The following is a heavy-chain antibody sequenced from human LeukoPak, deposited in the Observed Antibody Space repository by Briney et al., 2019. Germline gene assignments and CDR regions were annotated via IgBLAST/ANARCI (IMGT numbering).Heavy chain of an antibody. V-gene: IGHV3-7*03. D-gene: IGHD3-3*01. J-gene: IGHJ5*02. CDR1: GFTFTSYW. Sequence: GGSLRLSCAASGFTFTSYWMNWVRQAPGKGLEWVGNIKPDGSQTYYVDSVKGRFTISRDNAKNSVSLQLNSLRAEDTAVYFCVRSIDAWGQGTLVTISA. CDR2: IKPDGSQT. CDR3: VRSIDA.